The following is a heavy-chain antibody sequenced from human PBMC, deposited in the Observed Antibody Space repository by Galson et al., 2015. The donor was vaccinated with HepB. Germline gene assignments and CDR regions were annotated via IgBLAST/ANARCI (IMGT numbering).Heavy chain of an antibody. Sequence: SLRLSCAASGFTFSSYAMSWVRQAPGKGLEWVSSIINSGGSTYYADSVKGRFTISRVNTKNTLYLQMNSLRADDTAVYYCAKGLNYDFWSGYVQSWGMDVRGQGTTVTVSS. D-gene: IGHD3-3*01. CDR1: GFTFSSYA. CDR2: IINSGGST. J-gene: IGHJ6*02. V-gene: IGHV3-23*01. CDR3: AKGLNYDFWSGYVQSWGMDV.